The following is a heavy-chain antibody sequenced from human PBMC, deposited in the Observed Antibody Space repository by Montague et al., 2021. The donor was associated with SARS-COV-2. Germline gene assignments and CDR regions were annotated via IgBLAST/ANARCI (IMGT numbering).Heavy chain of an antibody. CDR3: ARDNAGWPDAFDI. Sequence: SLRLSCAASGFPFSSYEMNWVRQAPGKGLEWVSYISTSGRGIHYADSVKGRFTISRDNAKSSLYLEMNSLRAEDTAVYYCARDNAGWPDAFDIWGQGTMVTVSS. V-gene: IGHV3-48*03. D-gene: IGHD6-19*01. CDR2: ISTSGRGI. J-gene: IGHJ3*02. CDR1: GFPFSSYE.